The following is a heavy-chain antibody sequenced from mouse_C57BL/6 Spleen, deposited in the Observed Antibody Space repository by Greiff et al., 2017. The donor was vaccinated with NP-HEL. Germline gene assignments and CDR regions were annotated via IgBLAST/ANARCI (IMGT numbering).Heavy chain of an antibody. J-gene: IGHJ4*01. Sequence: EVQRVESGPGLVKPSQSLSLTCSVTGYSITSGYYWNWIRQFPGNKLEWMGYISYDGSNNYNPSLKNRISITRDTSKNQFFLKLNSVTTEDTATYYCARELLRYGSMDYWGQGTSVTVSS. CDR2: ISYDGSN. D-gene: IGHD1-1*01. CDR3: ARELLRYGSMDY. V-gene: IGHV3-6*01. CDR1: GYSITSGYY.